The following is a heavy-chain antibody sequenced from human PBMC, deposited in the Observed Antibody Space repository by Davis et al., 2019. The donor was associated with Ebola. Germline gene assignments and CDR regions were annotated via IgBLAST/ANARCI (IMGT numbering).Heavy chain of an antibody. Sequence: SVKVSCKTSGGTFTSYAISWVRQAPGQGLEWMGGIIPLFGTANYAQKFQDRVTITADESTSTSYMELNSLRSDDTAVYYCARGGGGDSSGFQSWFDPWGQGTLVTVSS. CDR2: IIPLFGTA. J-gene: IGHJ5*02. CDR3: ARGGGGDSSGFQSWFDP. D-gene: IGHD3-22*01. CDR1: GGTFTSYA. V-gene: IGHV1-69*13.